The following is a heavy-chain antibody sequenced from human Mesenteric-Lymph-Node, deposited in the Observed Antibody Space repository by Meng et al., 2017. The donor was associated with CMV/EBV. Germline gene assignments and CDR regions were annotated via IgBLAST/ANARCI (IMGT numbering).Heavy chain of an antibody. J-gene: IGHJ4*02. CDR3: VRDFVGPNEY. Sequence: EMQLEESGGGLVQPGGSLRLSCAAPSNWIHWVRQAPGKGLVWVSRIDRDGKTTDYAGSVRGRFTISRDSAKSTGYLQMNSLRAEDTAVYYCVRDFVGPNEYWGPGTMVTVSS. CDR2: IDRDGKTT. CDR1: SNW. V-gene: IGHV3-74*01. D-gene: IGHD1-26*01.